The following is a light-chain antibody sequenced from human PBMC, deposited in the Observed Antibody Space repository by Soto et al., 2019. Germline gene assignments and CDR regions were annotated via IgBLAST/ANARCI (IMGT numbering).Light chain of an antibody. CDR1: QSVSSSY. CDR3: QQYGSSPPLT. Sequence: EIVLTQSPGPLSLSPGERATPPCRSRQSVSSSYLAWYQQKPGQAPRLLIYGASSRATGIPDRFSGSGSGTDFTLTISRLEPEDFAVYYCQQYGSSPPLTFGGGTKVDIK. V-gene: IGKV3-20*01. CDR2: GAS. J-gene: IGKJ4*01.